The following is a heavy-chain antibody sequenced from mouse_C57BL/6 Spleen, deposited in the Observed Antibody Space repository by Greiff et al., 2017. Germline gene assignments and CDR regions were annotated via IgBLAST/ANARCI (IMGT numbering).Heavy chain of an antibody. V-gene: IGHV1-69*01. Sequence: QVQLQQPGAELVMPGASVKLSCKASGYTFTSYWMHWVKQRPGQGLEWIGEIDPSDSYTNYNQKFKGKSTLTVDKSSSTAYVQLSSLTSEDSAVYYCARHYGNDRYVDVWGTGTTVTVSS. CDR1: GYTFTSYW. D-gene: IGHD2-2*01. CDR3: ARHYGNDRYVDV. J-gene: IGHJ1*03. CDR2: IDPSDSYT.